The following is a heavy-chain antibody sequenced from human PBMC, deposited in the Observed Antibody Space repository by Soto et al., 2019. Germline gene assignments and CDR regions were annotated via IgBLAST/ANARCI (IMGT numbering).Heavy chain of an antibody. V-gene: IGHV1-18*01. CDR3: AGASADYCGKSRRHYYYGIDV. CDR2: ISAYNGNT. Sequence: ASVKVSCKASGYTFTSYGISWVRQAPGQGLEWMGWISAYNGNTNYAQELQGRVTMTTDTSTSTAYMELRSLRSEDTAVYYCAGASADYCGKSRRHYYYGIDVWGQGTTVTVSS. J-gene: IGHJ6*02. D-gene: IGHD4-17*01. CDR1: GYTFTSYG.